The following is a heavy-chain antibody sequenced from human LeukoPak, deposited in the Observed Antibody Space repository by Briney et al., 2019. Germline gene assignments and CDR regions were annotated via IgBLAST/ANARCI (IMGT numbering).Heavy chain of an antibody. CDR2: IIPIFGTA. J-gene: IGHJ4*02. V-gene: IGHV1-69*05. D-gene: IGHD2-2*01. CDR3: VSAGDCSSTSCPLFSFYY. Sequence: ASVKVSCKASGGTFSSYAISWVRQAPGHGLEWMGGIIPIFGTANYAQKFQGRVTITTDESTSTAYMELSSLRSEDTAVYYCVSAGDCSSTSCPLFSFYYWGQGTLVTVSS. CDR1: GGTFSSYA.